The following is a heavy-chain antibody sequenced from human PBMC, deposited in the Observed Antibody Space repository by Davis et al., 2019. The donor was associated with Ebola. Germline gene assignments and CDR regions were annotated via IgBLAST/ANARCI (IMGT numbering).Heavy chain of an antibody. CDR3: ATAVVTTNFDY. CDR1: GFTFDDYA. D-gene: IGHD2-21*02. CDR2: ISWNSGSI. Sequence: PGGSLRLSCAASGFTFDDYAMHWVRQAPGKGLEWVSGISWNSGSIGYADSVKGRFTISRDNAKNSLYLQMNSLRAEDTAVYYCATAVVTTNFDYWGQGTLVTVSS. J-gene: IGHJ4*02. V-gene: IGHV3-9*01.